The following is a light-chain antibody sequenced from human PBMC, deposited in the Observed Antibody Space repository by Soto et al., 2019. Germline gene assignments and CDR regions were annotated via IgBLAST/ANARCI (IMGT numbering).Light chain of an antibody. J-gene: IGLJ1*01. Sequence: QSVLTQPPSASGTPGQRVTISCSGSGSNIGSHTVSWYQQLPGTAPNLLIYSNDQRPSGVPDRFSGSKSGTSASLAISGLQSEDEADYYCSSYVGATTRVFGTGTKLTVL. V-gene: IGLV1-44*01. CDR3: SSYVGATTRV. CDR2: SND. CDR1: GSNIGSHT.